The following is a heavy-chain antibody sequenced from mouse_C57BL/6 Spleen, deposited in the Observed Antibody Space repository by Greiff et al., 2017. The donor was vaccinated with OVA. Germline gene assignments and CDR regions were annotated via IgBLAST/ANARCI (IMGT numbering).Heavy chain of an antibody. CDR1: GYSITSGYY. D-gene: IGHD2-3*01. Sequence: VQLQQSGPGLVKPSQSLSLTCSVTGYSITSGYYWNWIRQFPGNKLEWMGYISYDGSNNYNPSLKNRISITRDTSKNQFFLKLNSVTTEDTATYYCARETIYDGYYGGFAYWGQGTLVTVSA. V-gene: IGHV3-6*01. CDR2: ISYDGSN. CDR3: ARETIYDGYYGGFAY. J-gene: IGHJ3*01.